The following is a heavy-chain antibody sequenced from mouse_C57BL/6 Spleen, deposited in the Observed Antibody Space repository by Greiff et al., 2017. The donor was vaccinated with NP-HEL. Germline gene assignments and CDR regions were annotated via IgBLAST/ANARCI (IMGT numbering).Heavy chain of an antibody. J-gene: IGHJ1*03. CDR2: INPNYGTT. Sequence: EVQLQQSGPELVKPGASVKISCKASGYSFTDYNMNWVKQSNGKSLEWIGVINPNYGTTSYNQKFKGKATLTVDQSSSTAYMQLNSLTSEDSAVYYCAREENYAGSSYGWYFDVWGTGTTVTVSS. V-gene: IGHV1-39*01. CDR3: AREENYAGSSYGWYFDV. D-gene: IGHD1-1*01. CDR1: GYSFTDYN.